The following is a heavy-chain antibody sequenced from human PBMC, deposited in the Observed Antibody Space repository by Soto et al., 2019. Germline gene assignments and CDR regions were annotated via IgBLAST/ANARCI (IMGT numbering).Heavy chain of an antibody. CDR1: GFTFSSYA. Sequence: EVQLWESGGGLVQPGGSLRLSCAASGFTFSSYAMSWVRQAPGKGLEWVSAISGIGGSTYYADSVKGRLTISRDNATNTMYVQMNSLRAEATAVYYCASPALIPPSAFDIWGQGTMVTVSS. CDR2: ISGIGGST. D-gene: IGHD2-21*01. CDR3: ASPALIPPSAFDI. J-gene: IGHJ3*02. V-gene: IGHV3-23*01.